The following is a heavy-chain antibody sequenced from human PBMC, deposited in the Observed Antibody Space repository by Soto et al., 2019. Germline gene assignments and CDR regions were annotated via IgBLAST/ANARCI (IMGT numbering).Heavy chain of an antibody. CDR3: ASVGGFDSFDY. D-gene: IGHD3-10*01. Sequence: QLQLHMSGSGLVKPSQTLSLTCTVSGASITYGAYSWSWIRQTPGEGLEWIGYITHLETTFYNPSFESRLTLSIDRTKNQFSLNLKSMSAADRAVYFCASVGGFDSFDYWGQGILVTVSS. CDR1: GASITYGAYS. CDR2: ITHLETT. J-gene: IGHJ4*02. V-gene: IGHV4-30-2*01.